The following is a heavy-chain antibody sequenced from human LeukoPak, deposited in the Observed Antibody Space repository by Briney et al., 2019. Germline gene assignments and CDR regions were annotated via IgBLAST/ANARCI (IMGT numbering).Heavy chain of an antibody. Sequence: PGGSLRLSCAASGFSFSSYAVSWVRQAPGKGLEWVSAISGSGGGTYYADSVKGRFTISRDNSKNTLYLQMNSLRAEDTAVYYCAKDDHSGSYYLFPVFGYWGQGTLVTVSS. CDR3: AKDDHSGSYYLFPVFGY. CDR1: GFSFSSYA. V-gene: IGHV3-23*01. J-gene: IGHJ4*02. D-gene: IGHD1-26*01. CDR2: ISGSGGGT.